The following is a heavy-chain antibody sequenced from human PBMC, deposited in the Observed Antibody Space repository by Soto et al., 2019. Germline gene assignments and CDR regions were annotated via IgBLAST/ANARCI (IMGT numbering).Heavy chain of an antibody. Sequence: GGSLRLSCAASGFTFSSYWMHWVRQAPGKGLVWVSRINSDGSSTSYADSVKGRFTISRDNAKNTLYLQMNSLRAEDTAVYYCARVPHTIYSYGYSDYWGQGTLVTVSS. CDR3: ARVPHTIYSYGYSDY. J-gene: IGHJ4*02. CDR1: GFTFSSYW. D-gene: IGHD5-18*01. CDR2: INSDGSST. V-gene: IGHV3-74*01.